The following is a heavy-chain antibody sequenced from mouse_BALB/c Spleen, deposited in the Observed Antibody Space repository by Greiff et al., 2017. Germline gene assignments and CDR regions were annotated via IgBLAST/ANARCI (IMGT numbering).Heavy chain of an antibody. CDR3: ARHGDGNYGSYWYFDV. Sequence: EVKLVESGGDLVKPGGSLKLSCAASGFTFSSYGMSWVRQTPDKRLEWVATISSGGSYTYYPDSVKGRFTISRDNAKNTLYLQMSSLKSEDTAMYYCARHGDGNYGSYWYFDVWGAGTTVTVSS. J-gene: IGHJ1*01. CDR2: ISSGGSYT. V-gene: IGHV5-6*01. D-gene: IGHD2-1*01. CDR1: GFTFSSYG.